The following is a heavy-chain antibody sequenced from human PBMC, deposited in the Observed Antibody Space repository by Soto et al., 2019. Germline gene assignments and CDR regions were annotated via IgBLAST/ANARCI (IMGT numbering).Heavy chain of an antibody. D-gene: IGHD3-22*01. Sequence: PSETLSLTCAVSGGSISSGGYSWSWIRQPPGKGLEWIGYIYHSGSTYYNPSLKSRVTISADRSKNQFSLKLSSVTAADTAVYYCASTMGYDSSGFDYWGQGTLVTVSS. J-gene: IGHJ4*02. V-gene: IGHV4-30-2*01. CDR1: GGSISSGGYS. CDR2: IYHSGST. CDR3: ASTMGYDSSGFDY.